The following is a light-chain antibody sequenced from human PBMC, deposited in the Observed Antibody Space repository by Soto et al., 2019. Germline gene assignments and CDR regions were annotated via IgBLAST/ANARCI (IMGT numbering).Light chain of an antibody. CDR3: QQYTDWPPWT. Sequence: EIVMTQSPATLAVSPGERATLSCRASQGVRSRLAWYQQKPGQAPRLLIYDVSTRASDTPARFSGSGSGTEFTLTISSLQSEDFAIYYCQQYTDWPPWTFGQGTKVEIK. V-gene: IGKV3-15*01. J-gene: IGKJ1*01. CDR1: QGVRSR. CDR2: DVS.